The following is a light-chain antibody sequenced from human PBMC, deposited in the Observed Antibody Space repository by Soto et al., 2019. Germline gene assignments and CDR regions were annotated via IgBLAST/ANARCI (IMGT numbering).Light chain of an antibody. Sequence: QSALTQPASVSGSPGQSITISCTGTSSDVGGYNYVSWYQQHPGKAPKLMIYDVSNRPSGVSNRFSGSKSGNTASLTISGLQAEDEADYYCSSYARGTTLVFGGGTKVTVL. V-gene: IGLV2-14*01. CDR2: DVS. CDR1: SSDVGGYNY. J-gene: IGLJ2*01. CDR3: SSYARGTTLV.